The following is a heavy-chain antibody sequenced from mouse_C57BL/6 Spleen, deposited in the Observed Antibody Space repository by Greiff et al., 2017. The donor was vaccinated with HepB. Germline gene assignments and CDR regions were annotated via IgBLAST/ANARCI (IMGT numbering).Heavy chain of an antibody. CDR2: IYPRSGNT. CDR3: ARQVVAYYFDY. V-gene: IGHV1-81*01. CDR1: GYTFTSYG. J-gene: IGHJ2*01. D-gene: IGHD1-1*01. Sequence: VHLVESGAELARPGASVKLSCKASGYTFTSYGISWVKQRTGQGLEWIGEIYPRSGNTYYNEKFKGKATLTADKSSSTAYMELRSLTSEDSAVYFCARQVVAYYFDYWGQGTTLTVSS.